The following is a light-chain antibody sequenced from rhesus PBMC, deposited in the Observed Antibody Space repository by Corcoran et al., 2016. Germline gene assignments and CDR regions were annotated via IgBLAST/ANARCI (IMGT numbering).Light chain of an antibody. J-gene: IGLJ1*01. Sequence: QSALTQPPSVSRSIGQSVTKSCSGTSRDVGGYNYVSWYQQHPGKAPKLLIYEVTKRPSGVSDRFSGSKSGNTASLTISGLQAEDEADYYCCSHGSGSNYDIFGGGTRLTVL. CDR2: EVT. CDR3: CSHGSGSNYDI. CDR1: SRDVGGYNY. V-gene: IGLV2-38*01.